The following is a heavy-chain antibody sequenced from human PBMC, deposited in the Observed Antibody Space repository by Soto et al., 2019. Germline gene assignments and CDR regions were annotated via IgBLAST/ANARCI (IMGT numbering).Heavy chain of an antibody. CDR2: ISGSTVTT. J-gene: IGHJ3*01. Sequence: DVQLLESGGGLVQPGGSLRLSCAASGFTFNNYVMSWVRQAPGKGLEWVATISGSTVTTFYADSVKGRFTISRANSQNTLYLQMNSLRAEDAAIYSCAKRGVGWFSWGPFDVWGPGTMVTVSS. CDR3: AKRGVGWFSWGPFDV. V-gene: IGHV3-23*01. CDR1: GFTFNNYV. D-gene: IGHD3-10*01.